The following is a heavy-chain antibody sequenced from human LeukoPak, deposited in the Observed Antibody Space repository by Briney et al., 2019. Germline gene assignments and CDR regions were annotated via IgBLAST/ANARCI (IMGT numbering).Heavy chain of an antibody. CDR1: GGSISSSSYY. J-gene: IGHJ4*02. CDR2: IYYSGST. V-gene: IGHV4-39*01. CDR3: ARFTVGAVY. Sequence: SATLSLTCTVSGGSISSSSYYWGWIRQPPGKGLEWIGSIYYSGSTYYNPSLKSRVTISVDTSKNQFSLKLSSVTAADTAVYYWARFTVGAVYWGQGTLVTVSS. D-gene: IGHD1-26*01.